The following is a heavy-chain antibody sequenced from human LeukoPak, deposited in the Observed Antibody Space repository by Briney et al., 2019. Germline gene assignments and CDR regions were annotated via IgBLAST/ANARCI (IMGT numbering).Heavy chain of an antibody. CDR2: ITPLLDST. D-gene: IGHD1-26*01. CDR1: GYTFTGYY. V-gene: IGHV1-69*08. CDR3: TRLVAGGFDS. J-gene: IGHJ4*02. Sequence: ASVKVSCKASGYTFTGYYMHWVRQAPGQGLEWMGRITPLLDSTKYTERFEDRVTITADKSANTVYMEVTHLRFEDTAMYFCTRLVAGGFDSWGQGTLLTVSS.